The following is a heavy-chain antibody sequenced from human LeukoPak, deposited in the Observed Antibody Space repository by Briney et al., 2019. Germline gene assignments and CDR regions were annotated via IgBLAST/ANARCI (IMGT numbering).Heavy chain of an antibody. J-gene: IGHJ3*02. D-gene: IGHD1-14*01. V-gene: IGHV4-34*01. Sequence: SETLSLTCAVYGGSFSGYYWSWIRQPPGKGLEWIGEINHSGSTNYNPSLKSRVTISVDTSKNQFSLKLSSVTAADTAVYYCARGDHFDAFDIWGQGTMVTVSS. CDR1: GGSFSGYY. CDR2: INHSGST. CDR3: ARGDHFDAFDI.